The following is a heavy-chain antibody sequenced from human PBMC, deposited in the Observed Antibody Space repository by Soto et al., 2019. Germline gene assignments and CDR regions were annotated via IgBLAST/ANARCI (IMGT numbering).Heavy chain of an antibody. CDR3: ARWGQEYCSGGSCSRRNNSYGREV. CDR2: INPKSGGT. CDR1: GYTFTDHY. D-gene: IGHD2-15*01. J-gene: IGHJ6*02. V-gene: IGHV1-2*02. Sequence: ASVNVSCKSSGYTFTDHYIHWVRQAPGPGLEWMGWINPKSGGTNYAQKFQGRVTMTRDTSISTAYLDLSGLSSNDTAMYFCARWGQEYCSGGSCSRRNNSYGREVWGQGNTVIVSS.